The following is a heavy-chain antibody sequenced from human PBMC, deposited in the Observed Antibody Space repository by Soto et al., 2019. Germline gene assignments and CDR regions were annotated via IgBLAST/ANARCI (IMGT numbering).Heavy chain of an antibody. V-gene: IGHV4-4*02. J-gene: IGHJ4*02. Sequence: SETLSLTCDVSGVSISSGNWWSWVRQPPGKGLEWIAEVYNDGSANYHPSFESRATISVDRSKNQFSLRLSSVTAADTGKYYCARLVYDSRLNYLYFDHWGQGTLVTVSS. D-gene: IGHD3-22*01. CDR3: ARLVYDSRLNYLYFDH. CDR2: VYNDGSA. CDR1: GVSISSGNW.